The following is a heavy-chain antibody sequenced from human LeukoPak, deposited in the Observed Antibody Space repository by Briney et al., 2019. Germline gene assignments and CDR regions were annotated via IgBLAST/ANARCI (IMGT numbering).Heavy chain of an antibody. V-gene: IGHV1-69*13. J-gene: IGHJ5*02. CDR2: IIPIFGTA. D-gene: IGHD3-16*01. CDR1: GGTFSSYA. CDR3: ARVAGYDYVWGSYSRWFDP. Sequence: SVKVSCKASGGTFSSYAISWVRQAPGQGLEWMGGIIPIFGTANYAQKFQGRVTITADESTSTAYMELSSLRSEDTAVYYCARVAGYDYVWGSYSRWFDPWGQGTLVTVSS.